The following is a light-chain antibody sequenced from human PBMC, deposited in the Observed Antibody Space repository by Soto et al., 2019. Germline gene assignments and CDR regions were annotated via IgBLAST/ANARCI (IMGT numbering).Light chain of an antibody. CDR2: GAS. Sequence: EIVMTQSPATLSVSPGERATLSCRASQSVSSNLAWYQQKPGQAPRLLIYGASTRSTGIPARFSGSGSVTEFTLTISSLQSEDFAVYYCQQYNNWPPMAFGQGTQVEIK. CDR3: QQYNNWPPMA. V-gene: IGKV3-15*01. J-gene: IGKJ1*01. CDR1: QSVSSN.